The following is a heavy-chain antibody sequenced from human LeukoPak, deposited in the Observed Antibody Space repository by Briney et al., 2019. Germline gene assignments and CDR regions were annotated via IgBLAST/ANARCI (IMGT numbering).Heavy chain of an antibody. CDR3: AREGVAVAGTPSGY. CDR2: IYHSGST. CDR1: GYSISSGYY. J-gene: IGHJ4*02. D-gene: IGHD6-19*01. V-gene: IGHV4-38-2*02. Sequence: PSETLSLTCAVSGYSISSGYYWGWIRQPPGEGLEWIGSIYHSGSTYYNPSLKSRVTISVDTSKNQFSLKLSSVTAADTAVYYCAREGVAVAGTPSGYWGQGTLVTVSS.